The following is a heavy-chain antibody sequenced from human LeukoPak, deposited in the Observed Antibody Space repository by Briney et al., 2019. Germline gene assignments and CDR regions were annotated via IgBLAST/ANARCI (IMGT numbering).Heavy chain of an antibody. CDR1: GYTFTSYG. CDR2: MRAYNGNT. Sequence: ASVKVSCKASGYTFTSYGISWVRQAPGQGLEWMGWMRAYNGNTNYAQKLQGRVTMTTDTSTSTAYMELRSLRSDDTAVYYCARDFVERSGYAPNWFDPWGQGTLVTVSS. D-gene: IGHD5-12*01. J-gene: IGHJ5*02. V-gene: IGHV1-18*01. CDR3: ARDFVERSGYAPNWFDP.